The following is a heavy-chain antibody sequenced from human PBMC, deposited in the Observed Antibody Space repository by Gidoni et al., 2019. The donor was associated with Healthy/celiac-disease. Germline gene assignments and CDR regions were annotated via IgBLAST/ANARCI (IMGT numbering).Heavy chain of an antibody. J-gene: IGHJ4*02. D-gene: IGHD3-22*01. Sequence: QITLKESGPTLVKPTQTLTLTCPFSGFSPSTSGVGVGWIRQPPGKALEWLALIYWNDDKRYSPSLKSRLTITKDTSKNQVVLTMTNMDPVDTATYYCAHAYYYDSSGQIDYWGQGTLVTVSS. V-gene: IGHV2-5*01. CDR3: AHAYYYDSSGQIDY. CDR1: GFSPSTSGVG. CDR2: IYWNDDK.